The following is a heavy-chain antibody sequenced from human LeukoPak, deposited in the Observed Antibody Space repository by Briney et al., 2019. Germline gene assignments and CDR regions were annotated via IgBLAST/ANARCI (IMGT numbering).Heavy chain of an antibody. D-gene: IGHD6-19*01. Sequence: GGSLRLSCAASGFTFSSYRMNWVRQAPGKGLEWVSSISSSSSYTYYADSVKGRFTISRDNAKNSLYLQMNSLRAEDTAVYYCARGLYSSGWYGVSGFDYWGQGTLVTVSS. CDR2: ISSSSSYT. CDR3: ARGLYSSGWYGVSGFDY. V-gene: IGHV3-21*01. J-gene: IGHJ4*02. CDR1: GFTFSSYR.